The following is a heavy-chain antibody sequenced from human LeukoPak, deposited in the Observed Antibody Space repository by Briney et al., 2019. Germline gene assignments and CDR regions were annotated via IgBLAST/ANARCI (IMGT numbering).Heavy chain of an antibody. CDR3: ARGRAGTTGDDY. Sequence: SGTLSLTCTVSGGSTNNYWSWIRQPAGQGLEWIGRIFSSGSTVYHPSLKGRVTMSVDPSRNSFSLKLSSVAAADSAVYYCARGRAGTTGDDYWGQGTLVTVSS. J-gene: IGHJ4*02. D-gene: IGHD4-17*01. V-gene: IGHV4-4*07. CDR1: GGSTNNY. CDR2: IFSSGST.